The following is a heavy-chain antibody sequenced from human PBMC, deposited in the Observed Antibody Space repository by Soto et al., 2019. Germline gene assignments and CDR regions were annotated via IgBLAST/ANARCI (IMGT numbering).Heavy chain of an antibody. CDR2: IKQDGSDK. Sequence: EVQLVESGGGLFQPGGSLRLSCAASGFTFSSYWMTWVRQAPGKGLECVANIKQDGSDKYYVDSVKGRFTISRDNAKNSLYLQMNSLRAEDTAVYYCARQTRAPESWGQGTLVTVSS. V-gene: IGHV3-7*03. CDR1: GFTFSSYW. D-gene: IGHD3-10*01. J-gene: IGHJ5*02. CDR3: ARQTRAPES.